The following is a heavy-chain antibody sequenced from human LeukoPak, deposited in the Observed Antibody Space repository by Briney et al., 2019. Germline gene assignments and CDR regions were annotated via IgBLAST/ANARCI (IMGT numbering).Heavy chain of an antibody. D-gene: IGHD3-9*01. J-gene: IGHJ4*02. Sequence: PGGSLRLSCAASGFTFSDYYMSWIRQAPGKGLEWVSYISSSSSYTNYADSVKGRFTISRDNAKNSLYLQMNSLRAEDTAVYYCARYLYDILTGYYPFDYWGQGPLVTVTS. CDR2: ISSSSSYT. CDR3: ARYLYDILTGYYPFDY. CDR1: GFTFSDYY. V-gene: IGHV3-11*03.